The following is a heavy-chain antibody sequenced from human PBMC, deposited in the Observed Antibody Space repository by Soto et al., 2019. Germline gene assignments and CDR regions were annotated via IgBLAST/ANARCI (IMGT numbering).Heavy chain of an antibody. V-gene: IGHV1-46*01. Sequence: ASVKVSCKASGYTFTSYYMHWVRQAPGQGLEWMGIINPSGGSTSYAQKFQGRVTMTRDTSTSTVYMELSSLRSEDTAVYYCAREAAAAGTRDYYYGMDVWGQGTTVTVSS. CDR1: GYTFTSYY. CDR3: AREAAAAGTRDYYYGMDV. D-gene: IGHD6-13*01. CDR2: INPSGGST. J-gene: IGHJ6*02.